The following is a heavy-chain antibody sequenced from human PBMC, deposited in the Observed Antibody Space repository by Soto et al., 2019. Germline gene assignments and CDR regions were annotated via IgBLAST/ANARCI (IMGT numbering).Heavy chain of an antibody. CDR1: GGSISSYY. J-gene: IGHJ4*02. Sequence: SETLSLTCTVSGGSISSYYWSWIRQPPGKGLEWIGYIYYSGSTNYNPSLKSRVTISVDTSKNQFSLKLSSVTAADTAVYYCARSRADSSGYYSSFDYWGQGTLVTVSS. D-gene: IGHD3-22*01. CDR3: ARSRADSSGYYSSFDY. V-gene: IGHV4-59*08. CDR2: IYYSGST.